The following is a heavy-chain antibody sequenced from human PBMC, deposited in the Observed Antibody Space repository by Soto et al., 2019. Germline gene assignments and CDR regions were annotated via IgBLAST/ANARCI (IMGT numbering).Heavy chain of an antibody. J-gene: IGHJ6*02. CDR2: IDPSDSYT. V-gene: IGHV5-10-1*01. CDR3: ARPQIAAAGSDGMDV. D-gene: IGHD6-13*01. CDR1: GYSFTSYW. Sequence: PGESLKISCKGSGYSFTSYWISWVRQMPGKGLEWMGRIDPSDSYTNYSPSFQGHVTISADKSISTAYLQWSSLKASDTAMYYCARPQIAAAGSDGMDVWGQGTTVTV.